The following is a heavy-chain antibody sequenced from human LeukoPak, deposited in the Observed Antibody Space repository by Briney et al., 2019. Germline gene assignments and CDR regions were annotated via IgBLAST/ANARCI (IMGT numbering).Heavy chain of an antibody. CDR3: ATRTESSGWYTGYFDS. V-gene: IGHV4-59*12. Sequence: SETLSLTCTVSGGSIRSYYWNWVRQPPGKGLEGIGYMHYSGTTKYNPSLKSRVHISVDTSKNQFSLKFISVTAADTAVYFCATRTESSGWYTGYFDSWGQGALVTVSS. J-gene: IGHJ4*02. CDR1: GGSIRSYY. CDR2: MHYSGTT. D-gene: IGHD6-19*01.